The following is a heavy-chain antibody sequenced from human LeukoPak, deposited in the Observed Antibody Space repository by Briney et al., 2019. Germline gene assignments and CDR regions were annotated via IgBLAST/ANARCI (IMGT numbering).Heavy chain of an antibody. CDR3: ARSQWIQLWHPDY. CDR1: GFTFSSYS. V-gene: IGHV3-21*01. J-gene: IGHJ4*02. D-gene: IGHD5-18*01. Sequence: GGSLRLSCAASGFTFSSYSMNWVRQAPGKGLEWVSSISSSSSYIYYADSVKGRFTISRDNAKNSLYLQMNSLRAEDTAVYYCARSQWIQLWHPDYWGQGTLVTVSS. CDR2: ISSSSSYI.